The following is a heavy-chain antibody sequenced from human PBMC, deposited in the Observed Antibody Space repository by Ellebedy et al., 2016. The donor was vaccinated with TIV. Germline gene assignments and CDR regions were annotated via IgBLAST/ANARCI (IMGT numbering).Heavy chain of an antibody. J-gene: IGHJ4*02. Sequence: ASVKVSCXASGYTFTGYYMHWVRQAPGQGLEWMGWINPNSGGTNYAQKFQGRVTMTRDTSISTAYMEVSRLTSDDTAVFYCAREFSSSSGRVFDYWGQGSLVTVSS. CDR3: AREFSSSSGRVFDY. V-gene: IGHV1-2*02. D-gene: IGHD6-6*01. CDR2: INPNSGGT. CDR1: GYTFTGYY.